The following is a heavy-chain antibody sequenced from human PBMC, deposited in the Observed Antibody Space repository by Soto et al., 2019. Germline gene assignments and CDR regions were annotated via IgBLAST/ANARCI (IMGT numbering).Heavy chain of an antibody. Sequence: GGSLRLSCAASGFTFSSYGMHWVRQAPGKGLEWVAVIWYDGSNKYYADSVKGRFTISRDNSKNTLYLQMNSLRAEDTAVYYCARTGGQLAYYYYMDVWGKGTTVTVSS. V-gene: IGHV3-33*01. CDR3: ARTGGQLAYYYYMDV. J-gene: IGHJ6*03. CDR1: GFTFSSYG. D-gene: IGHD6-6*01. CDR2: IWYDGSNK.